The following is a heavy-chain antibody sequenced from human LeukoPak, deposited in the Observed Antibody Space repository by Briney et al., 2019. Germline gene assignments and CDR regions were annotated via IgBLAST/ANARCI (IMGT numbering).Heavy chain of an antibody. CDR3: ARSGAVGYGAYTLFDL. Sequence: SETLSLTCAVYGGSFSGYYWSWIRQPPGKGLEWIGEINHSGSTNYNPSLKSRVTISVDTSKNQFSLKLSSVTAADTAVYYCARSGAVGYGAYTLFDLWGRGTLVTVSS. D-gene: IGHD4-17*01. CDR2: INHSGST. V-gene: IGHV4-34*01. J-gene: IGHJ2*01. CDR1: GGSFSGYY.